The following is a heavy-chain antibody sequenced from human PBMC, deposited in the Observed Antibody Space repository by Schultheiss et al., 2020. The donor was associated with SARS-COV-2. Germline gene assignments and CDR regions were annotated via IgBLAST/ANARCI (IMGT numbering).Heavy chain of an antibody. Sequence: GGSLRLSCAASGFTFSSYDMHWVRQATGKGLEWVSAIGTAGDTYYPGSVKGRFTVSRDNSKNTLFLQMDSLRAEDTAIYYCARWGGYTFTVEAKYDYWGQGALVTVSS. D-gene: IGHD5-18*01. CDR2: IGTAGDT. J-gene: IGHJ4*02. CDR3: ARWGGYTFTVEAKYDY. V-gene: IGHV3-13*01. CDR1: GFTFSSYD.